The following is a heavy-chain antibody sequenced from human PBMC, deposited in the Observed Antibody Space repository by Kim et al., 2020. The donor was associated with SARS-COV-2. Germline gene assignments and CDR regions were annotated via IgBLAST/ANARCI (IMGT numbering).Heavy chain of an antibody. CDR3: AKGGVATMYYFDY. V-gene: IGHV3-9*01. D-gene: IGHD5-12*01. CDR1: GFTFDDYA. CDR2: ISWNSGSI. J-gene: IGHJ4*02. Sequence: GGSLRLSCAASGFTFDDYAMHWVRQAPGKGLEWVSGISWNSGSIGYADSVKGRFTISRDNAKNSLYLQMNSLRAEDTALYYCAKGGVATMYYFDYWGQGTQVTVSS.